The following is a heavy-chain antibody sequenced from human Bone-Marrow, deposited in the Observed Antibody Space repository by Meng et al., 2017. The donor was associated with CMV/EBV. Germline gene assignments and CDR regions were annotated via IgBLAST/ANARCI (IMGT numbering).Heavy chain of an antibody. Sequence: GGSLRLSCAASGFTFSAHTMNWVRQAPGKGLEWVSYISGSSSTIYYADSVKGRFTISRDNAKTSLYLQMNSLRAEDTAVYYCARVSGYCSYTSCQWVGGEGHYYYGMDVWGQGTTVTVSS. CDR3: ARVSGYCSYTSCQWVGGEGHYYYGMDV. V-gene: IGHV3-48*04. CDR2: ISGSSSTI. J-gene: IGHJ6*02. CDR1: GFTFSAHT. D-gene: IGHD2-2*01.